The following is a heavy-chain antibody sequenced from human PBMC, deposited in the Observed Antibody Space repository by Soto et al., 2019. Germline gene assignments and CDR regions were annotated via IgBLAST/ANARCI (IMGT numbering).Heavy chain of an antibody. CDR3: ARSDYYGASDY. D-gene: IGHD4-17*01. V-gene: IGHV4-61*01. J-gene: IGHJ4*02. CDR2: VYYSGST. CDR1: GDSVVSGTYY. Sequence: SETLSLTCTVSGDSVVSGTYYWSWIRQPPGKGLEWIGYVYYSGSTTYNPSLKGRVTISVDTSKHQFSLRLTSVTAADTAVYYCARSDYYGASDYWGQGRLVTASS.